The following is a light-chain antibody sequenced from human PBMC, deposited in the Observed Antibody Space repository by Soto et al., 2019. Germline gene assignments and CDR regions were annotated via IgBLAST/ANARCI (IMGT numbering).Light chain of an antibody. J-gene: IGLJ3*02. V-gene: IGLV2-8*01. CDR2: EVT. CDR3: SSFAYSNTGV. Sequence: QSALTQPPSASGSPGQSVTISCTGTSSDVGAYNYVSWYQQHAGKAPKLVIYEVTKRPSGVPDRFSGSKSANTASLTVSGLQAAEEAAYYCSSFAYSNTGVFGGGTQLTVL. CDR1: SSDVGAYNY.